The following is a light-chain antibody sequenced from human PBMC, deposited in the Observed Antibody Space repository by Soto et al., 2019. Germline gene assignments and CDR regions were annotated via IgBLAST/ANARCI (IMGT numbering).Light chain of an antibody. CDR1: SSSIGSNP. Sequence: QSVLTQPPSASGTPGQRVTISCSGGSSSIGSNPVSWYQQLPGTAPKLVIYDDGERPSGVPDRFSGSKSGTSASLAISGLRSEVGVVFNFAAGDAALGNLLFGGGTKRPS. CDR3: AAGDAALGNLL. CDR2: DDG. J-gene: IGLJ2*01. V-gene: IGLV1-44*01.